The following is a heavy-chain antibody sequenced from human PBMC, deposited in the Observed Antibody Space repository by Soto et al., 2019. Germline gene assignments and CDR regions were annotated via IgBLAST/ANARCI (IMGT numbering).Heavy chain of an antibody. CDR1: GFSLSTSGMG. CDR3: AHIIVAMFCFVS. Sequence: QITLKESGPPLVKPTQTLTLTCTLSGFSLSTSGMGVGWLRQPPGKALEWLALLTWDDDQRYRPSLRSRLTITKDTSKNQVVLTMTDMDPLDTGTYYWAHIIVAMFCFVSWGQGTLVTVSS. J-gene: IGHJ4*02. V-gene: IGHV2-5*02. D-gene: IGHD5-12*01. CDR2: LTWDDDQ.